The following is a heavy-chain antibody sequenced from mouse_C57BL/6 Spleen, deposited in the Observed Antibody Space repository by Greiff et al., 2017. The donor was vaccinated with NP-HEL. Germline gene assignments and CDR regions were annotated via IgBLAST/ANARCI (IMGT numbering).Heavy chain of an antibody. V-gene: IGHV1-80*01. CDR2: IYPGDGDT. CDR1: GYAFSSYW. J-gene: IGHJ4*01. D-gene: IGHD3-3*01. CDR3: ARLGNYAMDY. Sequence: LEESGAELVKPGASVKISCKASGYAFSSYWMNWVKQRPGKGLEWIGQIYPGDGDTNYNGKFKGKATLTADKSSSTAYRQLSSLTSEDSAVYFCARLGNYAMDYWGQGTSVTVSS.